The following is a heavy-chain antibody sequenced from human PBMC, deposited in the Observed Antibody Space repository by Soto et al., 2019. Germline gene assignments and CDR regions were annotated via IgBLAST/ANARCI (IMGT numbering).Heavy chain of an antibody. CDR2: IYYSGST. CDR3: ARHGNGCSGGSCYSGVLFRYYYYYLDV. CDR1: GGSISSSSYY. Sequence: PSETLSLTCTVSGGSISSSSYYWGWIRQPPGKGLEWIGSIYYSGSTYYNPSLKSRVTISVDTSKNQFSLKLSSVTAADTAVYYCARHGNGCSGGSCYSGVLFRYYYYYLDVWGKGTTVTVSS. V-gene: IGHV4-39*01. D-gene: IGHD2-15*01. J-gene: IGHJ6*03.